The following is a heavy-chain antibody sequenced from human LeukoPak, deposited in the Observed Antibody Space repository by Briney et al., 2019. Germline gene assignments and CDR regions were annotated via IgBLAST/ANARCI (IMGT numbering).Heavy chain of an antibody. D-gene: IGHD6-13*01. CDR1: GYTFTSHY. V-gene: IGHV1-46*01. CDR3: AKLAARETGEGS. J-gene: IGHJ5*02. CDR2: INPSGDST. Sequence: GASVKVSCKASGYTFTSHYMHWVRQAPGQGLEWMGVINPSGDSTSYAQKFQGRVTMTRDTSTSTVYMELSSLRSEDTAIYYCAKLAARETGEGSWGQGTLVTVSS.